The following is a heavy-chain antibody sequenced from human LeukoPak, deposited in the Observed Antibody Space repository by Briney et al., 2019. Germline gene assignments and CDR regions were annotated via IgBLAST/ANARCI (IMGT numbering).Heavy chain of an antibody. D-gene: IGHD2-8*01. Sequence: SGGSLRLSCAASGFTFSSYWIHWVRQAPGKGLMWVSRINGDGSSTNYVDSARGRFTISRDNAKNMLYLQMNSLRAEDTAVYYCARGILYKYGMDVWGQGTTVTDSS. CDR1: GFTFSSYW. CDR3: ARGILYKYGMDV. V-gene: IGHV3-74*01. CDR2: INGDGSST. J-gene: IGHJ6*02.